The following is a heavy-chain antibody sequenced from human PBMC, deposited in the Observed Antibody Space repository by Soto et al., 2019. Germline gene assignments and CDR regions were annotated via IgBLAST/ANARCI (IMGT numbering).Heavy chain of an antibody. CDR1: GYTFTGYY. J-gene: IGHJ6*02. V-gene: IGHV1-2*04. Sequence: ASVKVSCKASGYTFTGYYMHWVRQAPGQGLEWMGWINPNSGGTNYAQKFQGWVAMTRDTSISTAYMELSRLGSDDTAVYYCARGGIVVVVAATRGYYYGMDVWGQGTTVTVSS. CDR3: ARGGIVVVVAATRGYYYGMDV. D-gene: IGHD2-15*01. CDR2: INPNSGGT.